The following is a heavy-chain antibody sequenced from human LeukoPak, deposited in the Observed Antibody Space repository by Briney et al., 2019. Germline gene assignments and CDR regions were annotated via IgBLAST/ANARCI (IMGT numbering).Heavy chain of an antibody. D-gene: IGHD3-10*01. CDR2: IYYSGST. J-gene: IGHJ4*02. V-gene: IGHV4-30-4*08. Sequence: SQTLSLTCTVSGGSISSGDYYWSWIRQPPGKGLKWIGYIYYSGSTYYNPSLKSRVTISVDTSKNQFSLKLSSVTAADTAVYYSARASFAPGGGDYWGQGTLVTVSS. CDR1: GGSISSGDYY. CDR3: ARASFAPGGGDY.